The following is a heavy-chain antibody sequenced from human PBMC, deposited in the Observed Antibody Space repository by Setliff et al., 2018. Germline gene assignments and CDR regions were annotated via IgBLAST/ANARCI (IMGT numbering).Heavy chain of an antibody. D-gene: IGHD7-27*01. CDR3: VGDPPQSGYAFAI. CDR2: MSASGTST. J-gene: IGHJ3*02. Sequence: PGGSLRLSCAASGFTFSSYAMSWVRQAPGKGLEWVSAMSASGTSTYHADSVKGRFTISGDNSKNTLYLQMNSLRVDDTAVYYCVGDPPQSGYAFAIWGQGTMVTVSS. CDR1: GFTFSSYA. V-gene: IGHV3-23*01.